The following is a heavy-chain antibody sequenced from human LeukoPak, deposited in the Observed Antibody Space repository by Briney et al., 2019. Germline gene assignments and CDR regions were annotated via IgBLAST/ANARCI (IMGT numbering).Heavy chain of an antibody. V-gene: IGHV3-7*01. J-gene: IGHJ4*02. CDR1: GFTFSNYW. Sequence: GGSLKLSCAASGFTFSNYWMTWVRQAPGTGLEWVANIKEDGSEKYYVDSVKGRFTISRDNAKNSLYLQMNSLRAEDTALYYCARGGPTGALDYWGQGTLVTVSS. D-gene: IGHD7-27*01. CDR3: ARGGPTGALDY. CDR2: IKEDGSEK.